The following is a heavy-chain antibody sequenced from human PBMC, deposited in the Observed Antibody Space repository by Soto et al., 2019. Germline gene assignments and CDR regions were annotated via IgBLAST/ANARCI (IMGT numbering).Heavy chain of an antibody. CDR1: GFTFSHYG. CDR2: ILNDGSRQ. D-gene: IGHD4-17*01. V-gene: IGHV3-33*01. Sequence: QVQLVESGGGVVQPGRSLRLSCEASGFTFSHYGMHWVRQAPGKGLEWVAVILNDGSRQHYADSVKGRLTISRDNSKNALYLDMNSLRVEDTAVYYCARDDDYGANGLDYWGQGTLVTVSS. J-gene: IGHJ4*02. CDR3: ARDDDYGANGLDY.